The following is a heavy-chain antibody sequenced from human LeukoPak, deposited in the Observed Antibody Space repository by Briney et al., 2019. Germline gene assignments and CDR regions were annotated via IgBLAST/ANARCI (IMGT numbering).Heavy chain of an antibody. CDR3: ARGGSTVTTTCHY. Sequence: ASVKVSCKASGYTFTSYGISWVRQAPGQGLEWMGWINPNTGGTNYAQNFQGRVTMTSDTSISTAYMELSWLRSDDTAVYYCARGGSTVTTTCHYWGQGTLVTVSS. CDR2: INPNTGGT. CDR1: GYTFTSYG. J-gene: IGHJ4*02. V-gene: IGHV1-2*02. D-gene: IGHD4-17*01.